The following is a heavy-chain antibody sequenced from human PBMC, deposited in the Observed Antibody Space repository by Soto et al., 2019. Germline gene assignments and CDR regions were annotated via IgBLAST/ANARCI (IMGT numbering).Heavy chain of an antibody. CDR2: IIPIFGTA. CDR3: ARVVNTAMVYFDY. Sequence: SVKVSCTASGGTFSSYAISWVRQAPGQGLEWMGGIIPIFGTANYAQKFQGRVTITADKSTSTAYMELSSLRSEDTAVYYCARVVNTAMVYFDYWGQGTLVTVS. J-gene: IGHJ4*02. D-gene: IGHD5-18*01. CDR1: GGTFSSYA. V-gene: IGHV1-69*06.